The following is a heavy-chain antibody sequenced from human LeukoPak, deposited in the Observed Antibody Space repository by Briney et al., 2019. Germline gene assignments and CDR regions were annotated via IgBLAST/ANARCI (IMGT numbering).Heavy chain of an antibody. CDR1: GGSFSSYY. V-gene: IGHV4-34*01. D-gene: IGHD3-22*01. Sequence: SETLSLTCAVYGGSFSSYYWSWLRQPPGKGLEWIGEIDHSGGTTYNPSLKSRVTMSIDTSKNQFFLKLSSVTAADTAVYYCARDTRSYDTSGYYYFDYWGQGALVTVSS. J-gene: IGHJ4*02. CDR3: ARDTRSYDTSGYYYFDY. CDR2: IDHSGGT.